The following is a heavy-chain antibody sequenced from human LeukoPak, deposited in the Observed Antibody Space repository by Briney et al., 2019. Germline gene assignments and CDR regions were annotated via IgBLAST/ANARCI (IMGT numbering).Heavy chain of an antibody. J-gene: IGHJ4*02. Sequence: ASVKLSCKASGGTFSSYAISWVRQAPRPGHEWMGRIIPILGIANYAQKFQGRVTITADKSTSTAYMELSSLRSEDTAVYYCARVGYYDFWSGFPDYWGQGTLVTVSS. CDR3: ARVGYYDFWSGFPDY. V-gene: IGHV1-69*04. CDR2: IIPILGIA. CDR1: GGTFSSYA. D-gene: IGHD3-3*01.